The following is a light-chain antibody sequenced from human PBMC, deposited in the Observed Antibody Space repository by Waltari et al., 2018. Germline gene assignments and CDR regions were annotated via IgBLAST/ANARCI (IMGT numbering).Light chain of an antibody. CDR1: NIGTKT. Sequence: SYELTQPLSVSVALGQTARITCGGNNIGTKTVHWYQQKPGQAPVLVIYEDINRPSGIPERFSGSNSGNTATLTISRAQAGDEADYYCQVWDSRTVVFGGGTKLTVL. CDR2: EDI. V-gene: IGLV3-9*01. J-gene: IGLJ2*01. CDR3: QVWDSRTVV.